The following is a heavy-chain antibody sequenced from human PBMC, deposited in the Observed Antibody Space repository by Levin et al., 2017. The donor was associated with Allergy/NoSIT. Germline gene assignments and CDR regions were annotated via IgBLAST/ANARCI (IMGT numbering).Heavy chain of an antibody. J-gene: IGHJ6*02. D-gene: IGHD5/OR15-5a*01. CDR2: INYRGVT. Sequence: ETLSLTCSVSGGSVSSGTYYWSWIRRPPGKGLEWIGHINYRGVTKLNPSLNSPVTISVDTSKNEFSLRVSSVTAADTAVYYWARNRIIVSGGNDYYYGMDVWGQGTTVTVSS. V-gene: IGHV4-61*01. CDR3: ARNRIIVSGGNDYYYGMDV. CDR1: GGSVSSGTYY.